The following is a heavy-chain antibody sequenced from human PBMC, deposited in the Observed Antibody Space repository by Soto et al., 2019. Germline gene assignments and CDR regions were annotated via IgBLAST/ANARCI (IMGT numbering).Heavy chain of an antibody. D-gene: IGHD7-27*01. CDR3: ARGRYCLTGRCFPNWFDS. CDR1: GDSISNLDYL. V-gene: IGHV4-30-4*01. CDR2: IYKSATT. Sequence: SETLSLTCSVSGDSISNLDYLWAWIRRPPGQALEYIGYIYKSATTYYNPSFESRVAISVDTSKSQFSLNVTSVTAANTAVYFCARGRYCLTGRCFPNWFDSWGQGALVTVSS. J-gene: IGHJ5*01.